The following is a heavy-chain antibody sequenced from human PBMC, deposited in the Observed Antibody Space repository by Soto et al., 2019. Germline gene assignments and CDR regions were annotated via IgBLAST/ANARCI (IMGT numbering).Heavy chain of an antibody. V-gene: IGHV1-46*03. CDR2: INPSGGST. CDR1: GYTFTSYY. D-gene: IGHD3-16*01. Sequence: ASVKVSCKASGYTFTSYYMHWVRQAPGQGLEWMGIINPSGGSTSYAQKFQGRVTMTRDTSTSTVYMELSSLRSEDTAVYYCARGLITFGGVTPGGYAFDIWGQGTMVTVSS. J-gene: IGHJ3*02. CDR3: ARGLITFGGVTPGGYAFDI.